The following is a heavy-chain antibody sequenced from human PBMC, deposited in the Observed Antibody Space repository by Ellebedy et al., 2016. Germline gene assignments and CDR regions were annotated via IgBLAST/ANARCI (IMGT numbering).Heavy chain of an antibody. CDR2: INPNSGGT. CDR1: GYTFTGYY. Sequence: ASVKVSCKASGYTFTGYYMHWVRQAPGQGLEWIGWINPNSGGTNYAQKFQGWVTMTRDTSISPAYMELSRLRSDDTAVYYCARDSEWLVRSGGMDVWGQGTTVTVSS. D-gene: IGHD6-19*01. V-gene: IGHV1-2*04. CDR3: ARDSEWLVRSGGMDV. J-gene: IGHJ6*02.